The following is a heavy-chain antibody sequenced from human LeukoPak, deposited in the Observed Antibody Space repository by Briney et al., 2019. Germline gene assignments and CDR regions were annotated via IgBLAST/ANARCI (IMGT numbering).Heavy chain of an antibody. Sequence: SETLSLTCAVYGGSFSGYYWSWIRQPPGKRLEWIGEINHSGSTNYNPSLKSRVTISVDTSKNQFSLKLSSVTAADTAVYYCARGGGIAVAASRYYFDYWGQGTLVTVSS. CDR1: GGSFSGYY. V-gene: IGHV4-34*01. J-gene: IGHJ4*02. D-gene: IGHD6-19*01. CDR3: ARGGGIAVAASRYYFDY. CDR2: INHSGST.